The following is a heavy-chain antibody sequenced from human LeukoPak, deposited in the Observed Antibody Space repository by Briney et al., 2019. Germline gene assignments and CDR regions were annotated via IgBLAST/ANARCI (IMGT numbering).Heavy chain of an antibody. J-gene: IGHJ3*02. Sequence: PSETPSLTCTVSGGSISSSSYYWGWIRQPPGKGLEWIGSIYYSGSTYYNPSLKSRVTISVDTSKNQFSLKLSSVTAADTAVYYCARPMPIRMVRGVQEDAFDIWGQGTMVTVSS. V-gene: IGHV4-39*01. CDR3: ARPMPIRMVRGVQEDAFDI. D-gene: IGHD3-10*01. CDR1: GGSISSSSYY. CDR2: IYYSGST.